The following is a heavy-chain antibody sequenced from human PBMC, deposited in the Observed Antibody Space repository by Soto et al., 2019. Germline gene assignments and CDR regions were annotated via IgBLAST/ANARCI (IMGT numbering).Heavy chain of an antibody. CDR3: ARGRYYDFWSGYYFDY. Sequence: GGSLRLSCAASGFTFSNYWMHWVRQAPGKGLVWVSRINSDGSSTTYADSVKGRFTMSRDNAKNTLYLQMNSLRAEDTAVYSCARGRYYDFWSGYYFDYWGQGTLVTVSS. D-gene: IGHD3-3*01. CDR1: GFTFSNYW. J-gene: IGHJ4*02. V-gene: IGHV3-74*01. CDR2: INSDGSST.